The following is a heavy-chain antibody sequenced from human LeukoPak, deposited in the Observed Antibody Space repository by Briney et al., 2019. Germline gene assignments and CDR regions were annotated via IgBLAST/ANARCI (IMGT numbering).Heavy chain of an antibody. V-gene: IGHV4-59*01. Sequence: PSETLSLTCTVSGGSISSYYWSWIRQPPGKGLEWIGYIHYSGSTNYSPSLKSRVTISVDMSKNQFSLKLSSVTAADTAVYYCARAGELFPFDYWGQGTLVTVSS. J-gene: IGHJ4*02. CDR1: GGSISSYY. CDR2: IHYSGST. D-gene: IGHD3-10*01. CDR3: ARAGELFPFDY.